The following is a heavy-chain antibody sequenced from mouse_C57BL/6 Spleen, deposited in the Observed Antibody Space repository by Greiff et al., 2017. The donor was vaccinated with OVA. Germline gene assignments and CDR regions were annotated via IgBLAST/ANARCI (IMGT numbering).Heavy chain of an antibody. D-gene: IGHD3-2*02. V-gene: IGHV5-9-1*02. J-gene: IGHJ3*01. Sequence: EVKLVESGEGLVKPGGSLKLSCAASGFTFSSYAMSWVRQTPEKRLEWVAYISSGGDYIYYADPVKGRFTISRDNARNTLYLQMSSLKSEDTAMYYCTRDRAAQATSAWFAYWGQGTLVTVSA. CDR3: TRDRAAQATSAWFAY. CDR1: GFTFSSYA. CDR2: ISSGGDYI.